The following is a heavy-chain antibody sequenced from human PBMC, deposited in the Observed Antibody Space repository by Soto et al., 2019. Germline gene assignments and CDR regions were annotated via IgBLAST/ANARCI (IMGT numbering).Heavy chain of an antibody. CDR3: ARSSSSSWPYYYYGMDV. D-gene: IGHD6-6*01. CDR2: IYPGDSDT. Sequence: PGESLKISCKGSGYSFTSYWIGWVRQMPGKGLEWMGIIYPGDSDTRYSPSFQGQVTISADKSISTAYLQWSSLKASDTAMYYCARSSSSSWPYYYYGMDVWGQGTTVTVYS. J-gene: IGHJ6*02. CDR1: GYSFTSYW. V-gene: IGHV5-51*01.